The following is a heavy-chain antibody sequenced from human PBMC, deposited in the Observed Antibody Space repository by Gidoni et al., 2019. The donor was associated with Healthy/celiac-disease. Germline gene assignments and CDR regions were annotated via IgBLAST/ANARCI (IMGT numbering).Heavy chain of an antibody. CDR1: GFTFSSYS. CDR2: SSRRSSYR. Sequence: EVQLVESGGGLVKPGGSLRLSCAASGFTFSSYSMNWVRQAPGKRLEWVPCSSRRSSYRYYADSVKCRLTISRDNDKNSLYLQMNSRRAEDTAVYYCARSWGPERYYYDSSGYYHYYDYGMDVWGQGTTVTVSS. V-gene: IGHV3-21*01. D-gene: IGHD3-22*01. CDR3: ARSWGPERYYYDSSGYYHYYDYGMDV. J-gene: IGHJ6*02.